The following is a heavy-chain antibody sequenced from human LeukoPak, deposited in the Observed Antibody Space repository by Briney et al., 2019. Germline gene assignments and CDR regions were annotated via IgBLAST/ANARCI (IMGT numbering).Heavy chain of an antibody. CDR3: AKASGGSRYSSSDY. CDR1: GFTFSSYA. D-gene: IGHD2-15*01. V-gene: IGHV3-23*01. CDR2: ISGSGGST. Sequence: GGSLRLSCAASGFTFSSYAMSWVRQAPGKGLEWVSAISGSGGSTYYADSVKGRFTISRDNSKNTLYLQMNSLRAEDTAVYYCAKASGGSRYSSSDYWGQGTLVTVSS. J-gene: IGHJ4*02.